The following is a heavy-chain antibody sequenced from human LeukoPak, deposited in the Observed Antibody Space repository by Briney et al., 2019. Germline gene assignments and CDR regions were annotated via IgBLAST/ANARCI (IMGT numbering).Heavy chain of an antibody. Sequence: GGSLRLSCAASGFTFSSYAMHWVRQAPGKGLEWVAVISYDGSNKYYADSVKGRFTISRDNSKNTLYLQMNSLRAEDPAVYYCARDFSHYDSSGSSFDYCGQGTLVTVSS. D-gene: IGHD3-22*01. CDR3: ARDFSHYDSSGSSFDY. V-gene: IGHV3-30-3*01. CDR1: GFTFSSYA. CDR2: ISYDGSNK. J-gene: IGHJ4*02.